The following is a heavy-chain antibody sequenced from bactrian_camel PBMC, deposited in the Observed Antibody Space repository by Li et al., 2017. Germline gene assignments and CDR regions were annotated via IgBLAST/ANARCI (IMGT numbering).Heavy chain of an antibody. CDR2: LDATGATT. CDR1: GKIESDSYC. D-gene: IGHD6*01. Sequence: VQLVESGGGSVQAGGSLTLSCIASGKIESDSYCMAWIRQAPGKAHEWVARLDATGATTYATPAEGRFTISQGATKDIVTLQMTSLEPEDTGMYYCAAGYTFGGSWYLTWEYDYWGQGTQVTVS. CDR3: AAGYTFGGSWYLTWEYDY. J-gene: IGHJ4*01. V-gene: IGHV3S40*01.